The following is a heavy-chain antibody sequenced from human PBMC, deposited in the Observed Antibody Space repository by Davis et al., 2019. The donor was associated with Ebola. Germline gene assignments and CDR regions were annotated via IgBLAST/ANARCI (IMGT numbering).Heavy chain of an antibody. CDR3: AKPGWNYEYYFDY. D-gene: IGHD1-7*01. CDR2: IRYDGSNK. CDR1: GFTFSSYG. Sequence: GGSLRLSCAASGFTFSSYGMHWVRQAPGKGLEWVAFIRYDGSNKYYADSVKGRFTISRDNSKNTLYLQMNSLRAEDTAVYYCAKPGWNYEYYFDYWGQGTLVTVSS. J-gene: IGHJ4*02. V-gene: IGHV3-30*02.